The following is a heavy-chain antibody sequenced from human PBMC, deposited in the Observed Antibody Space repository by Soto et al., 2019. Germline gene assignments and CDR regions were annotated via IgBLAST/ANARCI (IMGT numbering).Heavy chain of an antibody. CDR3: ARGRWEQRNAFDI. D-gene: IGHD1-26*01. V-gene: IGHV3-21*01. Sequence: EVQLVESGGGLVKPGGSLRLSCAASGFTFSSYSMNWVRQAPGKGLEWVSSISSSSSYIYYADSVKGRFTISRDNAKNSLYLQMNSLIAEDTAVYYCARGRWEQRNAFDIWGQGTMVTVSS. J-gene: IGHJ3*02. CDR1: GFTFSSYS. CDR2: ISSSSSYI.